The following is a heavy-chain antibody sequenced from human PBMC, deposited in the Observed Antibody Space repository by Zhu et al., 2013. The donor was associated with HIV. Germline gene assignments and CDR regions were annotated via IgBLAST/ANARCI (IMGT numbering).Heavy chain of an antibody. CDR2: ISYSGSS. CDR3: ARGGWFRGQYYYDSSGYSYYFDY. V-gene: IGHV4-39*07. CDR1: GGSISSSSYY. J-gene: IGHJ4*02. Sequence: QVQLQESGPGLVKPSETLSLTCTVSGGSISSSSYYWGWIRQPPGKGLEWVGSISYSGSSYYNPSLKSRVTISVDTSKNQFSLKLSSVTAADTAVYYCARGGWFRGQYYYDSSGYSYYFDYWGQGTLVTVSS. D-gene: IGHD3-22*01.